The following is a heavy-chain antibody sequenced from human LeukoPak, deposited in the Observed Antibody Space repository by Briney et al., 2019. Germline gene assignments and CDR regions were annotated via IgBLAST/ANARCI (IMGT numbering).Heavy chain of an antibody. CDR2: ISGSGGST. D-gene: IGHD1-7*01. V-gene: IGHV3-23*01. J-gene: IGHJ4*02. Sequence: GGSLRLSCAASGFTFSSYAMSWVRQAPGKGLEWVSAISGSGGSTYYADSVKGRFTISRDNSKNTLYLQMNSLRAEDTAVYYCAKVKGRGYNWIYYFDYWGQGTLVTVPS. CDR3: AKVKGRGYNWIYYFDY. CDR1: GFTFSSYA.